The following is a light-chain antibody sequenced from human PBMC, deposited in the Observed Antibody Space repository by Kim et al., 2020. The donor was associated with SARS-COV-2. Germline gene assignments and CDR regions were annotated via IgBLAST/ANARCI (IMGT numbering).Light chain of an antibody. CDR2: QDS. V-gene: IGLV3-1*01. CDR1: KLGDKY. J-gene: IGLJ1*01. Sequence: SVSPGQTASLTCSGDKLGDKYACWYQHKPGQSPVLVIYQDSKRPSGIPERFSGSNSGNTATLTISGTQAMDEADYYCQAWDSSTYVFGTGTKVTVL. CDR3: QAWDSSTYV.